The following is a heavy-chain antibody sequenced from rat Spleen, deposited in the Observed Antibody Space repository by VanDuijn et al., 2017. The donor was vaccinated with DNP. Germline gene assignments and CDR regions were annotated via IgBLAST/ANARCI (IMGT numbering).Heavy chain of an antibody. CDR3: ASRPPPTRGPFDY. Sequence: EVQLVESDGGLGHPGRSLKLSCAASGITFIAHNMAWVRQAPKKVRGWVATFISDGIETYYRDSVKGRFTISRDNAKSTLYLQMDSLRSEDTATYYCASRPPPTRGPFDYWGQGVTVTVSS. V-gene: IGHV5-7*01. CDR2: FISDGIET. D-gene: IGHD1-4*01. J-gene: IGHJ2*01. CDR1: GITFIAHN.